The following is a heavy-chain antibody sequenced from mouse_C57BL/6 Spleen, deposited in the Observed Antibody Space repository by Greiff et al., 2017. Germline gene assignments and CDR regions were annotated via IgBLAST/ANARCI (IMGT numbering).Heavy chain of an antibody. Sequence: QVQLQQSGPELVKPGASVKISCKASGYAFSSSWMNWVKQRPGKGLEWIGRFYPGDGDTNYNGKFKGKATLTADKSSRTAYMQLSSLTSEDSAVYFCAPIATVGGYYALDYWGQGTSVTVSS. J-gene: IGHJ4*01. V-gene: IGHV1-82*01. CDR3: APIATVGGYYALDY. CDR2: FYPGDGDT. D-gene: IGHD1-1*01. CDR1: GYAFSSSW.